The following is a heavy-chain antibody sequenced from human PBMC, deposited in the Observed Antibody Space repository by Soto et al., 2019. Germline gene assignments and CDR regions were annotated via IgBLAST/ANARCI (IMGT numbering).Heavy chain of an antibody. CDR2: ISWNSSSI. Sequence: EVQLVESGGGLVQPGRSLRLSCAASGFTFDDYAMHWVRQAPGKGLEWVSGISWNSSSIGYADSVKGRFTIPRDNAKNSLYLQMNSLRAEHKALYYCAKYRAGLLWFGELPSLAFDIWGQGTMVTVSS. V-gene: IGHV3-9*01. CDR3: AKYRAGLLWFGELPSLAFDI. J-gene: IGHJ3*02. CDR1: GFTFDDYA. D-gene: IGHD3-10*01.